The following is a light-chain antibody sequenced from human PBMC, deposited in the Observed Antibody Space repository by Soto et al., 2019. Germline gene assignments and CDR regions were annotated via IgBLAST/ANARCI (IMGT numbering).Light chain of an antibody. CDR1: SGHSDYI. Sequence: QLVLTQSSSASASLGSSVKLTCTLSSGHSDYIIAWHQHQPGKAPRFLMKLEGSGIYDKGSGVPDRFSGSSSGADRYLTISNLQLEDEADYYCETWDSDTWVFGGGTKVTVL. CDR2: LEGSGIY. V-gene: IGLV4-60*01. J-gene: IGLJ3*02. CDR3: ETWDSDTWV.